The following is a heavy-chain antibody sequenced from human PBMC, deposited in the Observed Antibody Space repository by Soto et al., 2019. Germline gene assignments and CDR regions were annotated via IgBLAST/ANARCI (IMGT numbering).Heavy chain of an antibody. CDR3: ARQIYDSDTGPNFQYYFDS. Sequence: ESLTISRKRSGYSFTSYWIGLVSQMPGKGLEWMGRIDPSDSQTYYSPSFRGHVTISATKSITTVFLQWSSLRASDTAMYYCARQIYDSDTGPNFQYYFDSWGQGTTVTV. V-gene: IGHV5-10-1*01. CDR2: IDPSDSQT. D-gene: IGHD3-22*01. J-gene: IGHJ4*02. CDR1: GYSFTSYW.